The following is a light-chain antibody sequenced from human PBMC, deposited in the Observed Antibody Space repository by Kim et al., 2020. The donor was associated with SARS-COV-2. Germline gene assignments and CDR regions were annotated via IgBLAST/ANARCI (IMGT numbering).Light chain of an antibody. CDR3: AAWDDSLNGYVV. J-gene: IGLJ2*01. CDR1: SSNIGSNT. CDR2: SNN. V-gene: IGLV1-44*01. Sequence: ELTQPPSASGTPGQRVTISCSGSSSNIGSNTVNWYQLLPGTAPKLLIYSNNQRPSGVPDRFSGSKSGTSASLAISGLQSEDEADYYCAAWDDSLNGYVVFGGGTQLTVL.